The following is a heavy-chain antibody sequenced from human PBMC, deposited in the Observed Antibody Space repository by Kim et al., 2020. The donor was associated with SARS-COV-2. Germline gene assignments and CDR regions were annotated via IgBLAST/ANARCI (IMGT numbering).Heavy chain of an antibody. V-gene: IGHV4-31*03. D-gene: IGHD3-22*01. Sequence: SETLSLTCTVSGGSISSGGYYWSWIRQHPGKGLEWIGYIYYSGSTYYNPSLKSRVTISVDTSKNQFSLKLSSVTAADTAVYYCAGARGGTMIVVVIGAFDIWGQGTMVPVSS. CDR2: IYYSGST. J-gene: IGHJ3*02. CDR1: GGSISSGGYY. CDR3: AGARGGTMIVVVIGAFDI.